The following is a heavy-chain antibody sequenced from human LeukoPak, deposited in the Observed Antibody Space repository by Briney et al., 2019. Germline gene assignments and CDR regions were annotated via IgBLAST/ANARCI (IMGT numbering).Heavy chain of an antibody. D-gene: IGHD3-10*01. J-gene: IGHJ6*02. CDR1: GFTFSSYW. CDR2: IKQDGSEK. Sequence: GGSLRLSCAASGFTFSSYWMSWVRQAPGKGLEWVANIKQDGSEKYYVDSVKGRFTISRDNAKNSLYLQMNSLRAEDTAVYYCARTGHVLLWFGELPYGMDVWGQGTTVTVSS. V-gene: IGHV3-7*01. CDR3: ARTGHVLLWFGELPYGMDV.